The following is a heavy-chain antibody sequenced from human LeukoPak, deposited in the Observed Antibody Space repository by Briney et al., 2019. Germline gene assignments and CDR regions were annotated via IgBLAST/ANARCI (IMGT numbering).Heavy chain of an antibody. CDR1: GFTFSSYS. CDR2: ISSSSSTR. CDR3: ARPECSGGSCYSLS. Sequence: PGGSLRLSCAASGFTFSSYSMNWVRQAPGKGLEWVLYISSSSSTRYYADSVKGRFTISRDNAKNSLYLQMNSLRDEDTAVYYCARPECSGGSCYSLSWGQGTLVTVSS. V-gene: IGHV3-48*02. J-gene: IGHJ4*02. D-gene: IGHD2-15*01.